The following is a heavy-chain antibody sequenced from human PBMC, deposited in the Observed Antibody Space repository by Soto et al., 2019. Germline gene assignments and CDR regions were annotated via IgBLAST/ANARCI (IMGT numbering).Heavy chain of an antibody. CDR1: GFTFSSYG. CDR2: ISYDGSNK. CDR3: AKDVSIAARRRDYYYYYGMAV. D-gene: IGHD6-6*01. J-gene: IGHJ6*02. V-gene: IGHV3-30*18. Sequence: GGSLRLSCAASGFTFSSYGMHWVRQAPGKGLEWVAVISYDGSNKYYADSVKGRFTISRDNSKNTLYLQMNSLRAEDTAVYYCAKDVSIAARRRDYYYYYGMAVWGQGTTVTGSS.